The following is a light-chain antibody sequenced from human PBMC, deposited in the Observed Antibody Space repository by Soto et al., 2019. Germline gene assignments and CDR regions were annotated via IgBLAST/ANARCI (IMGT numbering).Light chain of an antibody. V-gene: IGLV2-14*03. CDR3: SACSSGRTINCV. CDR2: DVN. J-gene: IGLJ3*02. Sequence: QSVLTQPASVSGAPGQSITISCTVTSSDAGVYKYVSWYQQQPGRAPKLMIYDVNNRPSGAPPRFSGSKSGYTTSLTISGLQSGDEAVYYCSACSSGRTINCVFGGGTKLTVL. CDR1: SSDAGVYKY.